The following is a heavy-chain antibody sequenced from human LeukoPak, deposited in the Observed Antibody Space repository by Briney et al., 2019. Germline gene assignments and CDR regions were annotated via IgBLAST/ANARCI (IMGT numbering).Heavy chain of an antibody. J-gene: IGHJ4*02. D-gene: IGHD3-22*01. CDR3: ARTTYYYDSSGYYSPLYYFDY. Sequence: ASVKVSCKASGYTFTSYYMHWVRQAPGQGLEWMGWISAYNGNTNYAQELQGRVTMTTDTSTSTAYLELRSLRSDDTAVYYCARTTYYYDSSGYYSPLYYFDYWGQGTLVTVSS. CDR1: GYTFTSYY. V-gene: IGHV1-18*04. CDR2: ISAYNGNT.